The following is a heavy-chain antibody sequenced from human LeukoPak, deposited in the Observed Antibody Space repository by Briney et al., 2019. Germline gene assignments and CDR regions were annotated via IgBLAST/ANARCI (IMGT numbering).Heavy chain of an antibody. V-gene: IGHV3-30-3*01. D-gene: IGHD3-10*01. CDR2: ISYDGSNK. CDR1: GFTFSSYA. CDR3: AKAGVEDNYYFDY. J-gene: IGHJ4*02. Sequence: GRSLRLSCAASGFTFSSYAMHWVRQAPGKGLEWVAVISYDGSNKYYADSVKGRFTISRDNAKNSLYLQMNSLRAEDTALYYCAKAGVEDNYYFDYWGQGTLVTVSS.